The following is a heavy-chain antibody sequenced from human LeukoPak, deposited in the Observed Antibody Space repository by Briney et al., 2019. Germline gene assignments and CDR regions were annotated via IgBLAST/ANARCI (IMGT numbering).Heavy chain of an antibody. CDR3: VKERSSHYFDY. V-gene: IGHV3-33*06. Sequence: PGGSLRLSCAASKFTFSVHAMRWVRQAPGGGLEWVAIVYPDGRSTSYAESVKGRFTISRDNSNNTLYLEMNSLRAEDTAVYYCVKERSSHYFDYWGQGILVTVSS. CDR2: VYPDGRST. CDR1: KFTFSVHA. J-gene: IGHJ4*02.